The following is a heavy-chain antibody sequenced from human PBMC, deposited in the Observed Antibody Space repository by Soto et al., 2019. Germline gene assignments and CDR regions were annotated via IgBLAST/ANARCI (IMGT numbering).Heavy chain of an antibody. V-gene: IGHV4-59*08. CDR2: IYYSGST. J-gene: IGHJ6*02. CDR1: GGSISSYY. CDR3: ARQGGSGWYSTDYYHYVIYV. Sequence: PSETLSLTCAVSGGSISSYYWSWIRQPPGKGLEWIGYIYYSGSTNYNPSLKSRVTISVDTSKNQFSLKLSSVTAADTAVYYCARQGGSGWYSTDYYHYVIYVSAQGTTVTVSS. D-gene: IGHD6-19*01.